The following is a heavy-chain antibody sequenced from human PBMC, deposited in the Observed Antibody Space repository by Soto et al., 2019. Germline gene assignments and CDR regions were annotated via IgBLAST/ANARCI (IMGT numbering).Heavy chain of an antibody. J-gene: IGHJ6*03. CDR3: ARRVVRGVKSVYYYYYMDV. Sequence: SETLSLTCTVSGGSISSYYWSWIRQPPGKGLEWIGYIYYSGSTNYNPSLKSRVTISVDTSKNQFSLKLSSVTAADTAVYYCARRVVRGVKSVYYYYYMDVWGKGTTVTVSS. D-gene: IGHD3-10*01. V-gene: IGHV4-59*08. CDR2: IYYSGST. CDR1: GGSISSYY.